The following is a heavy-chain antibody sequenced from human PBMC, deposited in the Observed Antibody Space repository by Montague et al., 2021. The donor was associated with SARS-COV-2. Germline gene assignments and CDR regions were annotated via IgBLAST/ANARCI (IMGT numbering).Heavy chain of an antibody. CDR1: GGSFSGFY. Sequence: SETLSLTCAVYGGSFSGFYWSWIRQPPGKGLEWIGEINHSGSTNYNPSLKSRVTISVDTSKNQSSLKLSSVTAADTAVYYCARGGSYSSGWYGVDYYYGMDVWGQGTTVTVSS. V-gene: IGHV4-34*01. D-gene: IGHD6-19*01. J-gene: IGHJ6*02. CDR3: ARGGSYSSGWYGVDYYYGMDV. CDR2: INHSGST.